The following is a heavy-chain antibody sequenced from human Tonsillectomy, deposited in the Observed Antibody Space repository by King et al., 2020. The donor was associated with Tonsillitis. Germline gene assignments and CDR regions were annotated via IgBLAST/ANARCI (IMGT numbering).Heavy chain of an antibody. CDR3: CRHTPQGSDI. CDR2: IRSKADTYAT. D-gene: IGHD1-26*01. CDR1: GFSFSGSA. Sequence: VQLVESGGGLVQPGGSLKLSCAASGFSFSGSAMHWVRQASGKGLEWVGRIRSKADTYATAYAASVKGRFTISRDDSKNTAYLQMNSLKTEDTAVYYCCRHTPQGSDIWGQGTMITVSS. J-gene: IGHJ3*02. V-gene: IGHV3-73*01.